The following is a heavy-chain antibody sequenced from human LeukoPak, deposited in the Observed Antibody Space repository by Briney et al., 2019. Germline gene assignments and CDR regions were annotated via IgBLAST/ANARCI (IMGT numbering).Heavy chain of an antibody. Sequence: ASVKVSCMPSGYTFTIDYMHSVCPAPGQGVGRMGIINPSGGSPNYAQTLQGRVTTTRDTSTSTHYMCMSRLRAPDTPVYYCVRGNEGTTAHCDYWGQGTLVTVSS. V-gene: IGHV1-46*01. CDR2: INPSGGSP. CDR1: GYTFTIDY. CDR3: VRGNEGTTAHCDY. J-gene: IGHJ4*02. D-gene: IGHD4-11*01.